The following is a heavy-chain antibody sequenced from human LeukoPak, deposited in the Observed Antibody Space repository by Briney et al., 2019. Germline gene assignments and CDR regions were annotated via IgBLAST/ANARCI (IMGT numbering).Heavy chain of an antibody. Sequence: SETLSLTCTVSGGSISSGSDYWSWIRQPAGKGLEWIRRIYTSGSTNYNPSLKSRVTISLDTSKNQFSLKLSSVTAADTAVYYCAREIGIAVAGTFDYWGPGTLVTVSS. CDR2: IYTSGST. J-gene: IGHJ4*02. D-gene: IGHD6-19*01. CDR3: AREIGIAVAGTFDY. CDR1: GGSISSGSDY. V-gene: IGHV4-61*02.